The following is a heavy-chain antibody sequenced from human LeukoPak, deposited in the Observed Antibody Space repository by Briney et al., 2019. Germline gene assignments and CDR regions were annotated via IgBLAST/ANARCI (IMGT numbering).Heavy chain of an antibody. D-gene: IGHD2/OR15-2a*01. CDR3: AKHEDYFNYRRYFDL. CDR1: GVSISSGSDY. J-gene: IGHJ2*01. Sequence: SETLSLTCTVSGVSISSGSDYWGWIRQAPGRGLEWIGSIYSSGSTYYNPSLKSRVTISVDTSRNQFSVRLSSVTAADTAKYYCAKHEDYFNYRRYFDLWGRGTLVTVSS. V-gene: IGHV4-39*01. CDR2: IYSSGST.